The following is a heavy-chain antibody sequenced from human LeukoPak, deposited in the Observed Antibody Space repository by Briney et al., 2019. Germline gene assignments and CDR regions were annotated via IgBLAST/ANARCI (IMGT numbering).Heavy chain of an antibody. CDR3: ASLTVYSSGWSHDY. CDR2: IYPGDSDT. J-gene: IGHJ4*02. V-gene: IGHV5-51*01. D-gene: IGHD6-19*01. CDR1: GYSFTRNW. Sequence: GESLKISCKGSGYSFTRNWIGWVRQMPGKGLEWMEIIYPGDSDTRYSPSFQGQVTISADKSISTAYLQWSSLKASDTAMYYCASLTVYSSGWSHDYWGQGTLVTVSS.